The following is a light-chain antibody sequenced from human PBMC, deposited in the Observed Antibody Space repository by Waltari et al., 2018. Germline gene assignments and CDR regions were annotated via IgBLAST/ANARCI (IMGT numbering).Light chain of an antibody. CDR1: QTILSSSDNKNY. CDR2: WAS. V-gene: IGKV4-1*01. J-gene: IGKJ4*01. Sequence: DIVMTQSPDSVAVSLGERATIHCRSSQTILSSSDNKNYLVWYQQKPGQPPKLLISWASTRESGVPDRFSGSGSGTDFTLTISSLQAEDVAVYYCQQCYHLPSFGGGTRVEIK. CDR3: QQCYHLPS.